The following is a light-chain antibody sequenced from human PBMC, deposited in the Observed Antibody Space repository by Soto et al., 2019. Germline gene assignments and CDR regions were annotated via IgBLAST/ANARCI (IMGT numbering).Light chain of an antibody. V-gene: IGKV3-11*01. Sequence: EIVLTQSPATLSLSPGERATLACRASQSVSSYLAWYQQKPGQAPRLLIYDASNRATGIPARFSGSGSGTDFTLTISSLEPEDFAVYYCQQRSNLWTFGQGTTGDIK. J-gene: IGKJ1*01. CDR3: QQRSNLWT. CDR1: QSVSSY. CDR2: DAS.